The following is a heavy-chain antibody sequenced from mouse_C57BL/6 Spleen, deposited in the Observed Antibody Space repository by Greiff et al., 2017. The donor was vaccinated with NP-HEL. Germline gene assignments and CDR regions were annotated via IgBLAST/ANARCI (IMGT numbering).Heavy chain of an antibody. CDR2: IYPETGGT. V-gene: IGHV1-15*01. CDR1: GFTFTDYE. CDR3: TRRSGYAMDY. D-gene: IGHD3-2*02. Sequence: QVQLKESGAELVRPGASVTLSCKASGFTFTDYEMHWVKQTPVHGLEWIGAIYPETGGTAYNQKFKGKAILTADKSSSTAYMELRSLTAEDSAVYYCTRRSGYAMDYWGQGTSVTVSS. J-gene: IGHJ4*01.